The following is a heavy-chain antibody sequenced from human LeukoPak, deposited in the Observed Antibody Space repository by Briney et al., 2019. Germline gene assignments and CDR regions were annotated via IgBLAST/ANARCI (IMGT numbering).Heavy chain of an antibody. V-gene: IGHV4-59*01. CDR3: ARDPTPI. CDR2: IYYSGST. J-gene: IGHJ3*02. D-gene: IGHD4-17*01. Sequence: SETLSLTCTVSDGSISSYYWSWIRQPPGKGLEWIGYIYYSGSTNYNPSLKSRVTISVDTSKNQFSLKLSSVTAADTAVYYCARDPTPIWGQGTMVTVSS. CDR1: DGSISSYY.